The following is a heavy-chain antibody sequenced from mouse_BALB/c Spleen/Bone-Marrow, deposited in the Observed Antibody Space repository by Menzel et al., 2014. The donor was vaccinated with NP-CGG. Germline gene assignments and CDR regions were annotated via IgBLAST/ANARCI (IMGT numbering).Heavy chain of an antibody. J-gene: IGHJ3*01. CDR3: AGYDYYQAWFAY. CDR2: IDPANGNT. V-gene: IGHV14-3*02. D-gene: IGHD2-4*01. CDR1: GFNIKDTY. Sequence: VQLQQPGAELVKPGASVKLSCTASGFNIKDTYMHWVKQRPEKGLEWIGRIDPANGNTKYDPKFQGKATITADTSSNTAYLQLSSLTSEDTAVYYCAGYDYYQAWFAYWGQGTLVTVSA.